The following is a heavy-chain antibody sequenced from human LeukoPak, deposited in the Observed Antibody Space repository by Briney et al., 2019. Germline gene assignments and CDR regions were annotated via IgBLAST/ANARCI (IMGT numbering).Heavy chain of an antibody. Sequence: GASVKVSCKASGYTFTNYGISWVRQAPGQGLEWMGWISAYNGNTNYAQKLQGRVTMTTDTSTSTAYMELRSLRSDDTAVYYCARGDGDLYYYYGMDVWGQGTTVTVSS. CDR1: GYTFTNYG. D-gene: IGHD4-17*01. J-gene: IGHJ6*02. CDR3: ARGDGDLYYYYGMDV. CDR2: ISAYNGNT. V-gene: IGHV1-18*01.